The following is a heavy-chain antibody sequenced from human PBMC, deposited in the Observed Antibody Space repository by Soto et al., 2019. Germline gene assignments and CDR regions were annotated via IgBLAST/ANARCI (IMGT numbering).Heavy chain of an antibody. CDR2: IYYSGST. D-gene: IGHD2-2*02. J-gene: IGHJ3*02. V-gene: IGHV4-39*01. CDR3: ARRLWDIVVVPAAIPWDAFDI. Sequence: PSETLSLTCTVSGGSISSSSYYWGWIRQPPGKGLEWIGSIYYSGSTYYNPSLKSRVTISVDTSKNQFSLKLCSVTAADTAVYYCARRLWDIVVVPAAIPWDAFDIWGQGTMVTVS. CDR1: GGSISSSSYY.